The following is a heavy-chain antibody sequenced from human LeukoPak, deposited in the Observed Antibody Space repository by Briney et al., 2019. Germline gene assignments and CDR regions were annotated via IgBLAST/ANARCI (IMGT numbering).Heavy chain of an antibody. V-gene: IGHV4-4*02. CDR3: AGLVGRYSSGLYYYYFDY. J-gene: IGHJ4*02. CDR1: GFTVSSNY. D-gene: IGHD3-22*01. Sequence: GSLRLSCAASGFTVSSNYMSWVRQPPGKGLEWIGERYLSGTTHSNPSVKSRVTISIDKSKNQFFLNLSSVTAADTAVYYCAGLVGRYSSGLYYYYFDYWGQGTLVTVSS. CDR2: RYLSGTT.